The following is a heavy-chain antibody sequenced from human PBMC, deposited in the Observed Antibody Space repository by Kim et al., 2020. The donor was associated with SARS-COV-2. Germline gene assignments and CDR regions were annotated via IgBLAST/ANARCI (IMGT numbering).Heavy chain of an antibody. CDR2: INPNSGGT. V-gene: IGHV1-2*02. Sequence: ASVKVSCKASGHTFTDYYMYWVRQAPGQGLEWMGWINPNSGGTKYAQKFQGRVTMTRDTSISTAYMELSRLRSDDTAVYYCARGRGRSNYDYVGDYWGQGTLVTVSS. CDR1: GHTFTDYY. CDR3: ARGRGRSNYDYVGDY. D-gene: IGHD3-16*01. J-gene: IGHJ4*02.